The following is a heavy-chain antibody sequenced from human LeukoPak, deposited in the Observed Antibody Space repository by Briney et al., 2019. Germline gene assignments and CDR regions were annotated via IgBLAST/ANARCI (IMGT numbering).Heavy chain of an antibody. CDR2: IYYSGST. Sequence: ASETLSLTCTVSGGSISSYYWSWIRQPPGKGLEWIGYIYYSGSTNYNPSLKSRVTISVDTSKNQFSLKLSSVTAADTAVYYCARGALWFGLYYYYMDVWGKGTTVTISS. CDR1: GGSISSYY. V-gene: IGHV4-59*08. D-gene: IGHD3-10*01. J-gene: IGHJ6*03. CDR3: ARGALWFGLYYYYMDV.